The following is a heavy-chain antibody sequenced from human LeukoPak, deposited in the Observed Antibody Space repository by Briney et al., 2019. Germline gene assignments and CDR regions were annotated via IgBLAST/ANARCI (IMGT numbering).Heavy chain of an antibody. CDR2: INHSGST. CDR1: GGSFSGYY. V-gene: IGHV4-34*01. D-gene: IGHD3-16*02. CDR3: ARARGMITFGGVIVRTYFDY. J-gene: IGHJ4*02. Sequence: SETLSLTCAVYGGSFSGYYWSWIRQPPGKGLEWIGEINHSGSTNYNPSLKSRVTISVDTSKNQFSLKLSSVTAADTAAYYCARARGMITFGGVIVRTYFDYWGQGTLVTVSS.